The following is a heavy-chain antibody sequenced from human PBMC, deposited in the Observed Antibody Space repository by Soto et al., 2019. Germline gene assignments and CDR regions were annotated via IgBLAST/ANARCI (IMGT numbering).Heavy chain of an antibody. J-gene: IGHJ5*02. V-gene: IGHV3-23*01. CDR3: AKGGEGSCSRTSCLYFSDS. CDR1: GFTFRTYA. CDR2: ISDSGTT. Sequence: EVQLLDSGGGLVQPGGSLRLSCAASGFTFRTYAMSWVRQAPGKGLEWVSTISDSGTTYYANSVKGSFTISRDNSPNTLDLQMNSLRVEDTAVYYCAKGGEGSCSRTSCLYFSDSWGQGTLVTVSS. D-gene: IGHD2-2*01.